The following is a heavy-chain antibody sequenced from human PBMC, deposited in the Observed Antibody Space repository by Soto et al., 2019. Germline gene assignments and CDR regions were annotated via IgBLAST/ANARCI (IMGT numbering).Heavy chain of an antibody. J-gene: IGHJ4*01. CDR2: VYHSGSS. CDR1: GASISSGSW. CDR3: AGQTSRISGHLY. V-gene: IGHV4-4*02. D-gene: IGHD1-26*01. Sequence: PSETLSLTCAVSGASISSGSWWSWVRQSPNKGLEWIGEVYHSGSSSVSPSLKSRVTISVDKSKKEFYLKLSSVTAADTAGYYCAGQTSRISGHLYWGHRALVTVSS.